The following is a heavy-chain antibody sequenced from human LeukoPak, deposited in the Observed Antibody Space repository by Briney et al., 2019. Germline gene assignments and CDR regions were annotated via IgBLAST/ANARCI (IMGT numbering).Heavy chain of an antibody. D-gene: IGHD6-19*01. CDR1: GGSFSGYY. J-gene: IGHJ4*02. CDR2: INHSGST. CDR3: ARVPVTGRIDY. Sequence: PSETLSLTCAVYGGSFSGYYWSWIRQPPGKGLEWIGEINHSGSTNYNPSLKSRVTISVDTSKNHFSLKLSSVTAADTAVYYCARVPVTGRIDYWGQGTLVTVSS. V-gene: IGHV4-34*01.